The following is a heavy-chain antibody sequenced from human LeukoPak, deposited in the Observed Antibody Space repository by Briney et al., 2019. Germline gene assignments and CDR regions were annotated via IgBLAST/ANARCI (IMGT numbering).Heavy chain of an antibody. Sequence: SETLSLTCAVYGGSFSGYYWSWIRQPPGKGLEWIGEINHSGSTNYNPSLKSRVTISVDTSKNQFSLKPSSVTAADTAVYYCARGYRVSGSYYREGNLFDYWGQGTLVTVSS. CDR2: INHSGST. CDR1: GGSFSGYY. J-gene: IGHJ4*02. V-gene: IGHV4-34*01. D-gene: IGHD1-26*01. CDR3: ARGYRVSGSYYREGNLFDY.